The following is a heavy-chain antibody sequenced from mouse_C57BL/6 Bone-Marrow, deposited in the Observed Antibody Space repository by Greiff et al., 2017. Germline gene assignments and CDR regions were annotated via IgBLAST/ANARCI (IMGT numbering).Heavy chain of an antibody. D-gene: IGHD2-4*01. V-gene: IGHV14-2*01. Sequence: VQLQQSGAELVKPGASVKLSCTASGFNIKDYYMHWVKQRTEQGLEWIGRIDPEDGETKYAPNFQGKATITADTSSNTAYLQRSSLTSEDTDVYYCAGGLRRVEARDYWGQGTSVTVSS. J-gene: IGHJ4*01. CDR2: IDPEDGET. CDR3: AGGLRRVEARDY. CDR1: GFNIKDYY.